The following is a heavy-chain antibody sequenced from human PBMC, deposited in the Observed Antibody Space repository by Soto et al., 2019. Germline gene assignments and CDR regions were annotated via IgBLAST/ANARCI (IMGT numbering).Heavy chain of an antibody. D-gene: IGHD4-17*01. CDR3: ARTHRPTVVRSGFDY. J-gene: IGHJ4*02. V-gene: IGHV1-69*13. CDR2: IIPIFGTA. Sequence: SVKVSCKASGGTFSSYAISWVRQAPGQGLEWMGGIIPIFGTANYAQKFQGRVTITADESTSTAYMELSSLRSEDTAVYYCARTHRPTVVRSGFDYWGQGTLVTVS. CDR1: GGTFSSYA.